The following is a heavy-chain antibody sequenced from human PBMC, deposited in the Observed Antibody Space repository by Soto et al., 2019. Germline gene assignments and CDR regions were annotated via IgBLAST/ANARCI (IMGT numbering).Heavy chain of an antibody. CDR1: GGSISSYY. Sequence: SETLSLTCTVSGGSISSYYWSWIRQPPGKGLEWIGYIHYSGSTNYNPSLKSRVTISVDTSKNQFSLKLSSVTAADTAVYYCARDQRGCSSTSCYFSYSYYYGMDVWGQGTTVTVAS. J-gene: IGHJ6*02. CDR2: IHYSGST. V-gene: IGHV4-59*01. CDR3: ARDQRGCSSTSCYFSYSYYYGMDV. D-gene: IGHD2-2*01.